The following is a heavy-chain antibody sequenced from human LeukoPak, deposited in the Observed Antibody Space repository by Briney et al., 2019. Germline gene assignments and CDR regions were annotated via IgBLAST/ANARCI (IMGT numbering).Heavy chain of an antibody. D-gene: IGHD3-16*01. CDR2: ISYDGSNK. J-gene: IGHJ4*02. CDR1: GFTFRNYV. V-gene: IGHV3-30*04. Sequence: GGSLRLSCAASGFTFRNYVIHWVRQAPGKGLEWVAVISYDGSNKYYADSVKGRFTISRDNSKNTLYLQMNSLRAEDTAVYYCARGGGIDYWGQGTLVTVSS. CDR3: ARGGGIDY.